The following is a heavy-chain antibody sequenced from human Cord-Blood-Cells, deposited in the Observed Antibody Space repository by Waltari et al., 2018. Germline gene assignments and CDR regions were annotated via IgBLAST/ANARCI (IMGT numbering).Heavy chain of an antibody. CDR1: GFTFSSYA. D-gene: IGHD6-19*01. CDR3: AKDISDKAARYQAFIPGYSSGWYWDAFDI. V-gene: IGHV3-23*01. J-gene: IGHJ3*02. Sequence: EVQLLESGGGLVQPGGSLRLSCAASGFTFSSYAMSWVRQAPGKGLEWVSAISGSGGSTYYADSGKGRFTISRDNSKNTLYLQMNSLRAEDTAVYYCAKDISDKAARYQAFIPGYSSGWYWDAFDIWGQGTMVTVSS. CDR2: ISGSGGST.